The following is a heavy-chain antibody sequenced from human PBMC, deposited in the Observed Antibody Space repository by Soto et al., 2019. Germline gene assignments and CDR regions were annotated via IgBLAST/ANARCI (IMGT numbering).Heavy chain of an antibody. J-gene: IGHJ4*02. CDR2: IYHSVST. Sequence: SETLSLTGAVSGYSISSGYYWGWIRQPPGKGLEWIGSIYHSVSTYYNPSLKSRVTISVDTSKNQFSLKLSSVTAADTAVYYCARAHDYYDSSGYTLDYFGQRILVSCSS. D-gene: IGHD3-22*01. CDR1: GYSISSGYY. V-gene: IGHV4-38-2*01. CDR3: ARAHDYYDSSGYTLDY.